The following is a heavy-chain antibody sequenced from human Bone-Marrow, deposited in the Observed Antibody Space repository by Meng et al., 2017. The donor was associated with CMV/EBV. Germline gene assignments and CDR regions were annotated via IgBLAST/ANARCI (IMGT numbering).Heavy chain of an antibody. CDR3: ARVRDSSGWYHLDY. CDR1: GYTFTSYY. D-gene: IGHD6-19*01. V-gene: IGHV1-2*02. CDR2: ISPKTGGT. J-gene: IGHJ4*02. Sequence: ASVKVSCKASGYTFTSYYMHWVRQAPGQGLEWMGWISPKTGGTAYAQKFQGRVTLTRDTSISTAYLDLSRLKSDDTAVYYCARVRDSSGWYHLDYWGQGTLVTVSS.